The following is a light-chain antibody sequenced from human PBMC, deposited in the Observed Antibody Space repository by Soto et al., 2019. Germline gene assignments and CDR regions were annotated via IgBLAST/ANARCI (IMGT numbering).Light chain of an antibody. CDR3: AAWDDSLSGLL. CDR1: TSNVGINT. CDR2: AND. V-gene: IGLV1-44*01. Sequence: QAVVTQPPSTSATPGQRVTISCSGSTSNVGINTVNWYQQVPGTAPRLLIYANDQRPSGVPGRFSGSKSGTSASLAIGGLQSEDEADYFCAAWDDSLSGLLFGGGTKLTV. J-gene: IGLJ3*02.